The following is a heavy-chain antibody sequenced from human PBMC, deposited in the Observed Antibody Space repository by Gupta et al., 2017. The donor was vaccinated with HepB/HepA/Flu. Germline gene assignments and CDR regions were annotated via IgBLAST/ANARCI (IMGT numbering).Heavy chain of an antibody. CDR3: AKDLHFWSAMDV. CDR2: IGSDMRT. CDR1: GLTLTGTA. J-gene: IGHJ6*03. D-gene: IGHD3-3*02. Sequence: VHLLQSGGGLVQPGGSLRLSCAASGLTLTGTAMSWVRQAPGKGLEWVSGIGSDMRTHYADSVKGRFTISRDNSQNTVPLQMNSLRAEDTAVYYGAKDLHFWSAMDVWGEGTTVTVSS. V-gene: IGHV3-23*01.